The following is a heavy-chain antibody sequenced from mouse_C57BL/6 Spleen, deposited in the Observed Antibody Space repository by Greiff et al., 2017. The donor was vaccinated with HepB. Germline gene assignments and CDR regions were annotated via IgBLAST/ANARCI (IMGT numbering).Heavy chain of an antibody. J-gene: IGHJ1*03. CDR1: GYSFTGYY. CDR3: ARGGLPRYFDV. D-gene: IGHD3-1*01. V-gene: IGHV1-42*01. Sequence: EVMLVESGPELVKPGASVKISCKASGYSFTGYYMNWVKQSPEKSLEWIGEINPSTGGTTYNQKFKAKATLTVDKSSSTAYMQLKSLTSEDSAVYYCARGGLPRYFDVWGTGTTVTVSS. CDR2: INPSTGGT.